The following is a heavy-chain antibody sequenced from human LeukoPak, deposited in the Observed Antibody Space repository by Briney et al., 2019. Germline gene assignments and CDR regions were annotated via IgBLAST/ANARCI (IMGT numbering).Heavy chain of an antibody. Sequence: TLSLTCTVSGGSISSGGYYWTWIRQHPGKGLEWIGYIYSSGSTYYNPSLKSRVTISIDTTKNQFSLKLSSVTAADTAMYHCARAGNYEGAYWGQGTLVTVSA. D-gene: IGHD3-3*01. CDR1: GGSISSGGYY. CDR2: IYSSGST. J-gene: IGHJ4*02. CDR3: ARAGNYEGAY. V-gene: IGHV4-31*03.